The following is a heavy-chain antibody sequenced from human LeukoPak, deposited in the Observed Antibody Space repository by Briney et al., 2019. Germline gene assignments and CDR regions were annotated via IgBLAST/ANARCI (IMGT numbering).Heavy chain of an antibody. Sequence: PSETLSLNCTVSGGSISSYYWSWIRQPPGKGLEWIGYISYIGSTNYNPSLESRVTISVDTSKNQFSLKLSSVTAADTAVYYCARGVATVPVASWGQGTLVTVSS. CDR1: GGSISSYY. CDR2: ISYIGST. D-gene: IGHD5-12*01. V-gene: IGHV4-59*01. CDR3: ARGVATVPVAS. J-gene: IGHJ4*02.